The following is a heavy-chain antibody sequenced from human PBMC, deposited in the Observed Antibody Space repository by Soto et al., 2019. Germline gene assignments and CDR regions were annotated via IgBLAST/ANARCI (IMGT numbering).Heavy chain of an antibody. J-gene: IGHJ5*02. V-gene: IGHV1-69*04. CDR3: ARDQSWRDLVWWFDP. Sequence: SVKVSCKASGDSFSRFSFGWVRQAPGQGLEWMGRIIPIVDVTNYAQSFQGRLTITADTSTSTAFMELSSLRSEDTAVYYCARDQSWRDLVWWFDPWGQGTLVTVSS. CDR2: IIPIVDVT. CDR1: GDSFSRFS. D-gene: IGHD3-16*01.